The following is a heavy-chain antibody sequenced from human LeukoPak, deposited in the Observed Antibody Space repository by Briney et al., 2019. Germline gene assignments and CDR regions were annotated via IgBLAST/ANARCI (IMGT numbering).Heavy chain of an antibody. J-gene: IGHJ6*03. D-gene: IGHD2-2*01. V-gene: IGHV4-34*01. CDR2: INHSGST. CDR1: GGSFRGYY. CDR3: ARGTQLYCSSTSCYGVRAPRIYYYYYYMDV. Sequence: PSETLSLTCAVYGGSFRGYYWSWIRQPPGKGLEWIGEINHSGSTNHNPSLQSRVTISVDTSKNQFSLKLSSVTAADTAVYYCARGTQLYCSSTSCYGVRAPRIYYYYYYMDVWGKGTTVTVSS.